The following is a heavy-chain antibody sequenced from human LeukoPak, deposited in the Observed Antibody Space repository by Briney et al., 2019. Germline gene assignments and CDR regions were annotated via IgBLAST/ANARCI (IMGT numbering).Heavy chain of an antibody. CDR3: AKDLSGYYYYGMDV. D-gene: IGHD3-3*02. CDR1: GFTFSSYA. Sequence: TGGSLRLSCIASGFTFSSYAMSWVRQAPGKGLEWVSIVTYSGGSTFYADSVKGRFTISRDNSKDTVYLQMNSLRAEDTAVYYCAKDLSGYYYYGMDVWGQGTTVTVSS. V-gene: IGHV3-23*01. J-gene: IGHJ6*02. CDR2: VTYSGGST.